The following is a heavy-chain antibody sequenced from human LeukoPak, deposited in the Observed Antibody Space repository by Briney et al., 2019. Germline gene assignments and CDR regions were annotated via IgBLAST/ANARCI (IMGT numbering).Heavy chain of an antibody. CDR1: GFTFSSYG. J-gene: IGHJ6*03. Sequence: GGSLRLSCAASGFTFSSYGMHWVRQAPGKGLGWVAFIRYDGSNKYYADSVKGRFTISRDNSKNTLYLQMNSLRAEDTAVYYCAKAVATSDQYYYYYYMDVWGKGTTVTISS. CDR2: IRYDGSNK. D-gene: IGHD2-15*01. V-gene: IGHV3-30*02. CDR3: AKAVATSDQYYYYYYMDV.